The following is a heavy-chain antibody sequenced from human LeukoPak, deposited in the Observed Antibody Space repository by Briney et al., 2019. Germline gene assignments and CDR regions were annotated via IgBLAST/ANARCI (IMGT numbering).Heavy chain of an antibody. CDR2: IYYDGSNK. Sequence: GGSLRLSCAASGFTFSSHGMHWVRQAPGKGLGWVAVIYYDGSNKYYADSVKGRFTISRDNVKNSLYLQMNSLRADDAAMYYCARDSRALPSWGQGTLVTVSS. CDR3: ARDSRALPS. V-gene: IGHV3-33*01. CDR1: GFTFSSHG. J-gene: IGHJ4*02.